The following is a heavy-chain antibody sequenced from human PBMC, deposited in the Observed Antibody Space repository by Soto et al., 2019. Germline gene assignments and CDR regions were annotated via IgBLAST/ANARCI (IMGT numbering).Heavy chain of an antibody. D-gene: IGHD2-15*01. CDR2: IFPGDSDT. CDR3: ARHYPSSQNIASFDY. Sequence: GESLKISCKGSGYSFATSWIGWVRQMPGKGLEWMGIIFPGDSDTRYSPSFQGQVTISADKSISTAYLQWSSLKASDTAMFYCARHYPSSQNIASFDYWGQGTLVTVSS. CDR1: GYSFATSW. J-gene: IGHJ4*02. V-gene: IGHV5-51*01.